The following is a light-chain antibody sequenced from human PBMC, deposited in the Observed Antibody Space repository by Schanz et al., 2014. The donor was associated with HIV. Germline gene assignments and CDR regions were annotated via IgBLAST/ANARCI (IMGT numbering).Light chain of an antibody. CDR3: ASWNVSLNGRV. CDR2: EVS. CDR1: SSDVGGYNY. J-gene: IGLJ3*02. V-gene: IGLV2-8*01. Sequence: QSALTQPPSASGSPGQSVTISCTGTSSDVGGYNYVSWYQQHPGKAPKVMIYEVSKRPSGVPDRFSGSKSGNTASLTVSGLQAEDEADYYCASWNVSLNGRVFGGGTKLTVL.